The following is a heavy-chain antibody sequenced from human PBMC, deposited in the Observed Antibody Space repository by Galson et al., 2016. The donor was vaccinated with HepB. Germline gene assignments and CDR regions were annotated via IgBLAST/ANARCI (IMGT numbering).Heavy chain of an antibody. Sequence: SLRLSCAVSGLTFSNFWMSWARQAPGKGLEWVGRIKSRADGGTADYVAPVRGRFTISRDDSKNTLHLQMNSLSTEDTAVYYCTTFTKIWGQGTLVTVSS. CDR3: TTFTKI. J-gene: IGHJ4*02. CDR1: GLTFSNFW. V-gene: IGHV3-15*01. D-gene: IGHD3-22*01. CDR2: IKSRADGGTA.